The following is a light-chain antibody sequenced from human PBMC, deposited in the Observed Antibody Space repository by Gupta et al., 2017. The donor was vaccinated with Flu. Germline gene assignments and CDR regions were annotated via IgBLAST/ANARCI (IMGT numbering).Light chain of an antibody. CDR3: LQSNSWPLLT. J-gene: IGKJ3*01. CDR2: RVS. Sequence: SSLTASVGDRVTIPCLAGHSISNYLNWYQQKPGEAPKLLVYRVSSWQCGVPSRFSGSGSGTDFTLTISRLQPEDCASYFCLQSNSWPLLTFGPGTKVDIK. V-gene: IGKV1-39*01. CDR1: HSISNY.